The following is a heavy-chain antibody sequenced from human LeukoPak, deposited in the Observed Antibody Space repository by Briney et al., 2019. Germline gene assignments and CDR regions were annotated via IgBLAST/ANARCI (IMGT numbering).Heavy chain of an antibody. D-gene: IGHD6-13*01. CDR2: IKHDGSEK. CDR1: GFIFTNYF. CDR3: AKDLHCSSWPLCYYYGMDV. J-gene: IGHJ6*02. Sequence: GGSLRLSCAASGFIFTNYFMSWVRQAPGKGLEWVASIKHDGSEKYYVDSVRGRFTISRDNTMNSLYLQMSSLRAEDTAVYYCAKDLHCSSWPLCYYYGMDVWGQGTTVTVSS. V-gene: IGHV3-7*01.